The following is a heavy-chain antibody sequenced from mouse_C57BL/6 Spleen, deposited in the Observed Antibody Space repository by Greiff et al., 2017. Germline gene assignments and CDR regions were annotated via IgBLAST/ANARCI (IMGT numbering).Heavy chain of an antibody. V-gene: IGHV5-17*01. D-gene: IGHD2-1*01. Sequence: EVKLEESGGGLVKPGGSLKLSCAASGFTFSDYGMHWVRQAPEKGLEWVAYISSGSSTIYYADTVKGRFTISRDNAKNTLFLQMTSLRSEDTAMYYCAKGDYGNYRGYYFDYWGQGTTLTVSS. CDR1: GFTFSDYG. CDR2: ISSGSSTI. J-gene: IGHJ2*01. CDR3: AKGDYGNYRGYYFDY.